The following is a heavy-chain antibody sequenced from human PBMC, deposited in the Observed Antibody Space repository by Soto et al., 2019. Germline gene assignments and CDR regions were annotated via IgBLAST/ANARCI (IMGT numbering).Heavy chain of an antibody. CDR2: INPNSGGT. CDR1: GYTFTGYY. CDR3: ARSTVSNYYDSSGYYPRDYGMDV. J-gene: IGHJ6*02. Sequence: ASVKVSCKXSGYTFTGYYMHWVRQAPGQGLEWMGWINPNSGGTNYAQKFQGWVTMTRDTSISTAYMELSRLRSDDTAVYYCARSTVSNYYDSSGYYPRDYGMDVWGQGTTVTVSS. D-gene: IGHD3-22*01. V-gene: IGHV1-2*04.